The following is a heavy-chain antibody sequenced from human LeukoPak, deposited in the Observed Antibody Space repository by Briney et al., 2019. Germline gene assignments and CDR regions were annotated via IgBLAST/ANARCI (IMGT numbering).Heavy chain of an antibody. J-gene: IGHJ4*02. D-gene: IGHD3-22*01. CDR3: ARDSRGDYYDSSGYDDLDY. V-gene: IGHV3-48*01. CDR2: ISSSSSTI. Sequence: GGSLRLSCAASGFIFSNYGMNWVRQAPGKGLEWVSYISSSSSTIYYADSVKGRFTISRDNAKNSLYLQMNSLRAEDTAVYYCARDSRGDYYDSSGYDDLDYWGQGTLVTVSS. CDR1: GFIFSNYG.